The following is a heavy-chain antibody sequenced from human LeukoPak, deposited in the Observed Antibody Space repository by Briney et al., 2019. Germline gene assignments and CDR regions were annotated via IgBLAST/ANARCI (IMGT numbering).Heavy chain of an antibody. CDR2: VWHDGSNR. J-gene: IGHJ4*02. D-gene: IGHD3-16*02. CDR3: AKDVGVILFDY. CDR1: GFTFSSYA. Sequence: HPGGSLRLSCTAPGFTFSSYAIHWIRQAPGKGLEWVALVWHDGSNRYYADSVKGRFTISRDNSKNTLYLQMNSLRAEDTAVYYCAKDVGVILFDYWGQGTLVTVSS. V-gene: IGHV3-33*06.